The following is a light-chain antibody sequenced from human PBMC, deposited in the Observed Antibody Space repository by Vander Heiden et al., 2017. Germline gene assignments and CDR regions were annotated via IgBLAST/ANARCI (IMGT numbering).Light chain of an antibody. Sequence: QSVLTQPPSASATPGQRVTISCSGSFSNIASNAVNWYQQFPGTAPKLLIYSNNERPSGVPNRFSGSKSGTSASLAISGLQSDDEADYYCATWDDSLEGVIFGGGTKLTVL. J-gene: IGLJ2*01. CDR2: SNN. V-gene: IGLV1-44*01. CDR1: FSNIASNA. CDR3: ATWDDSLEGVI.